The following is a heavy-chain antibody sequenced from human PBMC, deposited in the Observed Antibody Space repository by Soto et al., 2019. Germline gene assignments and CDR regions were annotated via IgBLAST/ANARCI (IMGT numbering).Heavy chain of an antibody. Sequence: ASVKVSCKASGGTFSSYAISWVRQAPGQGLEWMGWISAYNGNTNYAQKLQGRVTMTTDTSTSTAYMELRSLRSDDTAGYYCARAHPCSGGSCPYYFDYWGQGTLVTVSA. D-gene: IGHD2-15*01. CDR1: GGTFSSYA. CDR2: ISAYNGNT. J-gene: IGHJ4*02. V-gene: IGHV1-18*01. CDR3: ARAHPCSGGSCPYYFDY.